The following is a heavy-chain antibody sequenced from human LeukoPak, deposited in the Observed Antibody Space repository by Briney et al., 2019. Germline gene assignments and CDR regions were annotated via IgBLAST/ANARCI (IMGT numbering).Heavy chain of an antibody. CDR3: ASGRITMVRGSHYHYMYV. J-gene: IGHJ6*03. D-gene: IGHD3-10*01. CDR2: IIPIFGTA. CDR1: GGTFSSYA. Sequence: GASVKVSCKASGGTFSSYAISWVRQAPGQGLEWMGRIIPIFGTANYAQKFQGRVTITTDESTSTAYMELSSLRSEDTAVYYCASGRITMVRGSHYHYMYVWGKGTTVTVSS. V-gene: IGHV1-69*05.